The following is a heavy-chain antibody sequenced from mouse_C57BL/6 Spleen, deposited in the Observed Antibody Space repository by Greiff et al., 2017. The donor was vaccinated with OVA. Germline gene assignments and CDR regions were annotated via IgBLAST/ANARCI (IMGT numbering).Heavy chain of an antibody. CDR3: ARGHYINPIDD. V-gene: IGHV1-26*01. CDR1: GYTFTDYY. D-gene: IGHD2-12*01. CDR2: INPNNGGT. J-gene: IGHJ1*03. Sequence: EVQLQQSGPELVKPGASVKISCKASGYTFTDYYMNWVKQSHGKSLEWIGDINPNNGGTSYNQTFKGKATLTVDKSSSTAYMEFRSLTSEDSAVYYCARGHYINPIDDWGTGTPVTVS.